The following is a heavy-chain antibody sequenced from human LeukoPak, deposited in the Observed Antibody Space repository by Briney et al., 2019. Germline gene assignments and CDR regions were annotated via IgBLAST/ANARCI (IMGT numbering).Heavy chain of an antibody. J-gene: IGHJ4*02. CDR3: ARDTLGGSYRTLDY. CDR2: ISSSSTYI. D-gene: IGHD1-26*01. CDR1: GFTFSTYS. V-gene: IGHV3-21*01. Sequence: GGSLRLSCAASGFTFSTYSMSWVRQAPGKGLEWVSSISSSSTYIYYADSVKGRFTISRDNAKNSLYLQMNRLRAEDTAVYYCARDTLGGSYRTLDYWGQGTLVTVSS.